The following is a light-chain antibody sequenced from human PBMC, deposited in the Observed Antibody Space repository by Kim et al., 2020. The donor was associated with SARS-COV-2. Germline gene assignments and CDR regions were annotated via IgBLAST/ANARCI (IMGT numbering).Light chain of an antibody. CDR2: GAS. V-gene: IGKV3-20*01. CDR3: QQYGSSPPRT. J-gene: IGKJ2*01. Sequence: PGESATLSCRASQSVSSSYLAWYQQKPGQAPRLLIYGASSRATGIPDRFSGSGSGTDFTLTISRLEPEDFAVYYCQQYGSSPPRTFGQGTKLEIK. CDR1: QSVSSSY.